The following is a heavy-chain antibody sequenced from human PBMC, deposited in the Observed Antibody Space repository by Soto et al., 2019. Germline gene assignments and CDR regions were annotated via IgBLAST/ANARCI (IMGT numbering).Heavy chain of an antibody. Sequence: ASVKVSCKASGYTFTSYGISWVRQALGQGLEWMGWISAYNGNTNYAQKLQGRVTMTTDTSTSTAYMELRSLRSDDTAVYYCARGGYDYGDYVYNYWGQGTLVTVSS. CDR1: GYTFTSYG. V-gene: IGHV1-18*01. D-gene: IGHD4-17*01. J-gene: IGHJ4*02. CDR3: ARGGYDYGDYVYNY. CDR2: ISAYNGNT.